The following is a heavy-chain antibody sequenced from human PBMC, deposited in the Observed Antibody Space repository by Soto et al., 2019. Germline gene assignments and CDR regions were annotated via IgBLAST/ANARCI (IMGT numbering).Heavy chain of an antibody. J-gene: IGHJ6*03. CDR3: AREGGYSYGSYYYMDV. V-gene: IGHV3-48*01. D-gene: IGHD5-18*01. CDR2: ISSSSSTI. Sequence: EVQLVESGGGLVQPGGSLRLSCAASGFTFSSYSMNWVRQAPGKGLEWVSYISSSSSTIYYADSVKGRFTISRDNAKNSLYLQMNSLRAEDTAVYYCAREGGYSYGSYYYMDVWGKGTTVTVSS. CDR1: GFTFSSYS.